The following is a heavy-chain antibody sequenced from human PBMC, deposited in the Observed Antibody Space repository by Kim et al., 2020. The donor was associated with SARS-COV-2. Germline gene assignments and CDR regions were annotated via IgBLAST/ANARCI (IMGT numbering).Heavy chain of an antibody. V-gene: IGHV4-31*02. D-gene: IGHD5-12*01. Sequence: YYNPSLKSRVTISVDTSKNQFSLKLSSVTAADTAVYYCASVDIVAETFDYWGQGTLVTVSS. J-gene: IGHJ4*02. CDR3: ASVDIVAETFDY.